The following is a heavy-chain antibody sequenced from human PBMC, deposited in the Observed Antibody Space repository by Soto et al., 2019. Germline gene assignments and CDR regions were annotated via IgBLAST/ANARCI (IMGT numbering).Heavy chain of an antibody. J-gene: IGHJ3*02. Sequence: QITLKESGPTLVKPTQTLTLTCTFSGLSLSTSGVGVGWIRQPPGTALEWLAVIYWDDDKRYSPVLKSRLTITKDTAKNQVVLTMTNMDPVDTATYYCAHFYFSAGAFDIWGQGTMVTFSS. CDR1: GLSLSTSGVG. CDR3: AHFYFSAGAFDI. CDR2: IYWDDDK. D-gene: IGHD3-10*01. V-gene: IGHV2-5*02.